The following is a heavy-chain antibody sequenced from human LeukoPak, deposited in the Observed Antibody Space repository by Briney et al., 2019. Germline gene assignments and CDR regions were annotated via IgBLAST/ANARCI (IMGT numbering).Heavy chain of an antibody. D-gene: IGHD6-13*01. CDR1: GFTFSSYS. J-gene: IGHJ3*02. V-gene: IGHV3-48*01. Sequence: PGGSLRLSCAASGFTFSSYSMNWVRQAPGKGLEWVSYISSSSTIYYADSVKGRFTISRDNAKNSLYLQMNSLRAEDTAVYYCARVGGIAAAKDAFDIWGQGTMVTVSS. CDR3: ARVGGIAAAKDAFDI. CDR2: ISSSSTI.